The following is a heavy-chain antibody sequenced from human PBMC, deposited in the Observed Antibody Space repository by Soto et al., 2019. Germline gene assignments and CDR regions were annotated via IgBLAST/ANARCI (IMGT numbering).Heavy chain of an antibody. V-gene: IGHV3-30-3*01. Sequence: GWPLRLSCSASVFTFSSYAMHWVRNSPFKGLEWVAVISYDGSNKYYADSVKGRFTISRDNSKNTLYLQMNSLRAEDTAVYYCARDRDDYGDYYWYFDLWGRGTLVTVSS. D-gene: IGHD4-17*01. CDR3: ARDRDDYGDYYWYFDL. J-gene: IGHJ2*01. CDR1: VFTFSSYA. CDR2: ISYDGSNK.